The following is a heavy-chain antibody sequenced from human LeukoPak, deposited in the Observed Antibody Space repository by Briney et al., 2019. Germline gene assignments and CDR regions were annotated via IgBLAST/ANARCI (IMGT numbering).Heavy chain of an antibody. CDR1: GGSVSSGYYY. CDR2: IYYSGST. J-gene: IGHJ4*02. CDR3: VRDRGWEVFDY. Sequence: AEALSLTCTVSGGSVSSGYYYWSWIRQAPGRGLEWIGNIYYSGSTNYNPSLQSRVTISRDTTKNQFSLKLSSVTAADTAVYDCVRDRGWEVFDYWGQGTLVTVCS. D-gene: IGHD1-26*01. V-gene: IGHV4-61*01.